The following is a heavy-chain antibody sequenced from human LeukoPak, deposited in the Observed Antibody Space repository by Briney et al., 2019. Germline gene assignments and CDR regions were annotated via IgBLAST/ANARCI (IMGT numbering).Heavy chain of an antibody. CDR3: ADLGTSD. V-gene: IGHV3-7*01. CDR1: GFSFSSQW. CDR2: INSDGSAK. D-gene: IGHD1-7*01. Sequence: GGSLRLSCAVSGFSFSSQWMTWVRQAPGTGLKWVATINSDGSAKYLVDSVKGRFTISRDNAKNLVYLQMSILRAEDTAVYYCADLGTSDCGQGTLVTVSS. J-gene: IGHJ4*02.